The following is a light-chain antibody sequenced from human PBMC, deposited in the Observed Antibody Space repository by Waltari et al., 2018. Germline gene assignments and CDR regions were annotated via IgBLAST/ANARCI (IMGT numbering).Light chain of an antibody. CDR3: NSYATANSWV. Sequence: WYQRHPGRAPKLILYDVIKRPSGVSARFSGSKSADTASLTILGLQAEDEADYYCNSYATANSWVFGGGTKLTVL. V-gene: IGLV2-14*04. J-gene: IGLJ3*02. CDR2: DVI.